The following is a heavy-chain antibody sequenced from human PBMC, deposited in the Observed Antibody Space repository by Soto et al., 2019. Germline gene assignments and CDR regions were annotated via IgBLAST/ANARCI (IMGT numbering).Heavy chain of an antibody. Sequence: GGSLRLSCAASGFTFSSYWMHWVRQAPGKGLVWVSLIKSDGSTNYADSVKGRFTISRDNAKNTLYLHMNSLRVEDTAVYYCEGDPGTEKWGQGTLITVSS. CDR2: IKSDGST. J-gene: IGHJ4*02. CDR3: EGDPGTEK. CDR1: GFTFSSYW. V-gene: IGHV3-74*01.